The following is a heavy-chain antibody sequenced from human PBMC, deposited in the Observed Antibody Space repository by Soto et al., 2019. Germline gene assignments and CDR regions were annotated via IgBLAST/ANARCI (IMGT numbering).Heavy chain of an antibody. D-gene: IGHD2-21*02. CDR2: ISSKNSAI. CDR1: GFTFSSYS. J-gene: IGHJ4*02. V-gene: IGHV3-48*02. CDR3: ARAVVTAIVDYFDY. Sequence: PGGSLRLSCAGSGFTFSSYSMNWVRLAPGKGLEWISYISSKNSAIFYADSVKGRFTISRDNAKNSLYLQMNSLRDEDTAVYYCARAVVTAIVDYFDYWGQGTLVTVSS.